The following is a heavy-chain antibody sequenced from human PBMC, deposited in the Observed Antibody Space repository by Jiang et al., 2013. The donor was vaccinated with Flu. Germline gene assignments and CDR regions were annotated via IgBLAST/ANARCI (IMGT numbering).Heavy chain of an antibody. D-gene: IGHD3-22*01. Sequence: GSGLVKPSETLFLTCAVSHGSISDYYWSWIRQSAGTGLEWIGRIYSTGSGDYNPSLKSRVTMSLDRSKSQVSLSLRSVTAADTAVYYCARDKANDLDSGGYYGSPYDAFDIWGHGTRVTVSS. J-gene: IGHJ3*02. CDR3: ARDKANDLDSGGYYGSPYDAFDI. CDR2: IYSTGSG. V-gene: IGHV4-4*07. CDR1: HGSISDYY.